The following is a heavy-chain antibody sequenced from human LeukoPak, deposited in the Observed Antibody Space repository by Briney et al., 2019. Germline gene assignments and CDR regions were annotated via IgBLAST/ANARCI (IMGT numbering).Heavy chain of an antibody. V-gene: IGHV4-59*01. Sequence: SETLSLTCTVSGGSISSYYWSWMRQPPGKGLEWIGYIYYSGSTNYNPSLKSRVTISVDTSKNQFSLKLSSVTAADTAVYYCARRMKYTAVAFDIRGQGTMVTVSS. CDR2: IYYSGST. CDR1: GGSISSYY. D-gene: IGHD2-15*01. J-gene: IGHJ3*02. CDR3: ARRMKYTAVAFDI.